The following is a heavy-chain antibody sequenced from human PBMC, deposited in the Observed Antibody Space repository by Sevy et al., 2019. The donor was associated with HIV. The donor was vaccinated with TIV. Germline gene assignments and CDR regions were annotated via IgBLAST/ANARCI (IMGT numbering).Heavy chain of an antibody. CDR3: STDPIIVLLVTDGMDV. J-gene: IGHJ6*02. CDR2: IKSKPDGGTT. D-gene: IGHD2-8*02. CDR1: GFTFSHAW. Sequence: GGSLRLSCAASGFTFSHAWMSWVRQAPGKGLEWVGRIKSKPDGGTTDYAAPVKGRFTISRDDSKNPLFLQMNSLKTEDTAVYYCSTDPIIVLLVTDGMDVWGQGTTVTVSS. V-gene: IGHV3-15*01.